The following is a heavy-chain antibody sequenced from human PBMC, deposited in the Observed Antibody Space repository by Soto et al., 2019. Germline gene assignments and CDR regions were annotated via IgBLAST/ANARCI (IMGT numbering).Heavy chain of an antibody. CDR3: ARDYNDAFDI. J-gene: IGHJ3*02. CDR1: GGSISSSSYY. Sequence: KPSETLSLTCTVSGGSISSSSYYWGWIRQPPGKGLEWIGSIYYSGSTYYNPSLKSRVTISVDTSKNQFSLKLSSVTAADTAVYYCARDYNDAFDIWGQGTMVTVSS. CDR2: IYYSGST. D-gene: IGHD4-4*01. V-gene: IGHV4-39*01.